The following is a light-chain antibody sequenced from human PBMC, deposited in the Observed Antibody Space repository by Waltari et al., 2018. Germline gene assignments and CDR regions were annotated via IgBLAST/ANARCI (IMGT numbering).Light chain of an antibody. CDR1: QNIGYN. Sequence: EIVMTQSPDTLSVSPGERVTLSCRTSQNIGYNLAWYQQKRGQAPTLLMFGGFTRASGIPARFSGSGSATDFTLTVSSLQSEDFAVYFCQQYNSWPRTFGQGTNVELK. V-gene: IGKV3-15*01. CDR3: QQYNSWPRT. J-gene: IGKJ1*01. CDR2: GGF.